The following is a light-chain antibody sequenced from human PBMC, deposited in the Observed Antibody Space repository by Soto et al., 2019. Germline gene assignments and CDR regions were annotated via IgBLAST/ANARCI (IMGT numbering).Light chain of an antibody. Sequence: YELTQPPSVSVSPGQTARITCSGDALPKQYVYWYQQKPGQAPVLVIYKDSERPSGIPERFSGSSSGTTVTLTISGVQAEDEADYYCQSADSSGTYYVFGTGTKVTVL. CDR3: QSADSSGTYYV. V-gene: IGLV3-25*02. CDR2: KDS. CDR1: ALPKQY. J-gene: IGLJ1*01.